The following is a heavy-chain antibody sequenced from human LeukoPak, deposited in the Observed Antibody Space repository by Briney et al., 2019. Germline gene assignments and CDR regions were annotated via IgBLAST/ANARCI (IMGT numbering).Heavy chain of an antibody. J-gene: IGHJ4*02. V-gene: IGHV3-15*01. CDR3: TTEVPSYYYDSSGYSN. CDR2: FKSKTDGGTT. Sequence: PGGSLRLSCAASVFTFSNAWMSWVRQAPGKGLEWVGRFKSKTDGGTTDYAAPVKGRFTISRDDSKNTLYLQMNSLKTDDTAVYYCTTEVPSYYYDSSGYSNWGQGTLVTVSS. D-gene: IGHD3-22*01. CDR1: VFTFSNAW.